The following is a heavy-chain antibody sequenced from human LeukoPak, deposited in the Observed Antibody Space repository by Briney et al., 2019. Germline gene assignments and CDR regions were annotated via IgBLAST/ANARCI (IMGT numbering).Heavy chain of an antibody. CDR2: INHSGST. V-gene: IGHV4-34*01. Sequence: PSETLSLTCAVYGGSFSGYYWSWIRQPPGKGLEWIGEINHSGSTNYNPSLKSRVTISVDTSKNQFSLKLSSVTAADTAVYYCARVRDYGGNFRLGYFQHWGQGTLVTVSS. J-gene: IGHJ1*01. D-gene: IGHD4-23*01. CDR1: GGSFSGYY. CDR3: ARVRDYGGNFRLGYFQH.